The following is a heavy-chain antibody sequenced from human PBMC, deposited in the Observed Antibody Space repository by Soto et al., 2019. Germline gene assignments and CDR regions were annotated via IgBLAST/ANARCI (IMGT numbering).Heavy chain of an antibody. D-gene: IGHD5-12*01. Sequence: PVGSLRLSCAASGFTFSSYAMSWVRQAPGKGLEWVSAISGSGGSTYYADSVKGRFTISRDNSKNTLYLQMNSLRAEDTAVYYCAKAPFVDIVATISFSYWGQGTLVTVSS. CDR3: AKAPFVDIVATISFSY. J-gene: IGHJ4*02. CDR1: GFTFSSYA. V-gene: IGHV3-23*01. CDR2: ISGSGGST.